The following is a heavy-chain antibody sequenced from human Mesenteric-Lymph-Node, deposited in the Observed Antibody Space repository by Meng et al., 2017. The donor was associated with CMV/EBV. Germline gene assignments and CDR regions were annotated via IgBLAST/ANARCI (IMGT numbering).Heavy chain of an antibody. V-gene: IGHV4-31*02. J-gene: IGHJ5*02. CDR3: ARDQRVALNWFDP. CDR1: GGSNSSGSNY. Sequence: VTGGSNSSGSNYWSWIRQHPGESLEWIGSIYNSGGTYYNPSLKSRITISVNTSKNQFSLKLSSVTAADAAVYFCARDQRVALNWFDPWGQGTLVTVSS. CDR2: IYNSGGT. D-gene: IGHD5-12*01.